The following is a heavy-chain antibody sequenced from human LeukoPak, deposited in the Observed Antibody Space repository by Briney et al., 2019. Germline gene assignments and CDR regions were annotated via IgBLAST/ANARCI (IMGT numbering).Heavy chain of an antibody. V-gene: IGHV3-48*03. D-gene: IGHD6-13*01. CDR3: ARGLTPDSMSWIDF. CDR2: ISGSGTTL. CDR1: GFTFSSFE. Sequence: GGSLGLSCAASGFTFSSFEMNRVRQAPGKWLEWVSYISGSGTTLYYADSVKGRFTISRDSARTSLHLQMDSLTVDNTANYCCARGLTPDSMSWIDFWGRGTLVIVSS. J-gene: IGHJ4*02.